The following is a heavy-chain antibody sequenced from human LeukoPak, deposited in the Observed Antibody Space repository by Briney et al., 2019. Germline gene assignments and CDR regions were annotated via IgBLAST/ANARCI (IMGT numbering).Heavy chain of an antibody. J-gene: IGHJ4*02. CDR2: IYYSGST. CDR1: GGSISSYY. Sequence: SETLSLTCTVSGGSISSYYWSWIRQPPGKGLEWLGYIYYSGSTNYNPSLKSRVTISVDTSKNQFSLKLSSVTAADTAVYYCARASWLRPPYYFDYWGQGTLVTVSS. V-gene: IGHV4-59*01. D-gene: IGHD5-12*01. CDR3: ARASWLRPPYYFDY.